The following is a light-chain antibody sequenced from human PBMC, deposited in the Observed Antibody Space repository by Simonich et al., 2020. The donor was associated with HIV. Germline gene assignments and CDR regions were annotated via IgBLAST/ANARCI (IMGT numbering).Light chain of an antibody. Sequence: DIQMTQSPSTLSASVGDRVTITCRASQRISRWLAWYQQKPGKAPKLLIYKASSLESGVPSRFSGSGSGTEFTLTISSLQPDDFATYYCQQLNSYPLTFGGGTKVEIK. CDR2: KAS. CDR3: QQLNSYPLT. J-gene: IGKJ4*01. CDR1: QRISRW. V-gene: IGKV1-5*03.